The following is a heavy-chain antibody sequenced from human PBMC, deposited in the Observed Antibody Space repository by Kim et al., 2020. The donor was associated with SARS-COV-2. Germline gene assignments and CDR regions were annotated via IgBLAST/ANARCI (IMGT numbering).Heavy chain of an antibody. D-gene: IGHD1-26*01. CDR1: GFTFDDYA. J-gene: IGHJ4*02. CDR2: ISWNSASI. CDR3: AKDMSGSPLALDY. V-gene: IGHV3-9*01. Sequence: GGSLRLSCAASGFTFDDYAMHWVRQAPGKGLEWVSGISWNSASIGYADSVKGRFTISRDNAKDSLYLQMNSLRAEDTALYYCAKDMSGSPLALDYCGQGTLVTVSS.